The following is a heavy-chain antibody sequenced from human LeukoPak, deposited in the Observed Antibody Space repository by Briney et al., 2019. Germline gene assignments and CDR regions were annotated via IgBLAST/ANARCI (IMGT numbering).Heavy chain of an antibody. D-gene: IGHD5-18*01. CDR1: GGSISSGGYS. Sequence: PSQTLSLTCAVSGGSISSGGYSWSWLRQPPGTGLEWIGYIYHNGNTYYSPSLKSRVTISVDRSKNQLSLKLSSVTAADTAMYYCASGGYSYGFDYWGQGTLVTVSS. J-gene: IGHJ4*02. V-gene: IGHV4-30-2*01. CDR2: IYHNGNT. CDR3: ASGGYSYGFDY.